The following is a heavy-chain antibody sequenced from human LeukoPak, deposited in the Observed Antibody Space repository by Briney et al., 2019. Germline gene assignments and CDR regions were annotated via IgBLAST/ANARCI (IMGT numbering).Heavy chain of an antibody. D-gene: IGHD6-19*01. J-gene: IGHJ6*02. CDR1: GGSISSSSYY. CDR3: ASGAVGFPAVAGTYYGMDV. Sequence: SETLSLTCTVSGGSISSSSYYWGWIRQPPGKGLEWIGSIYYSGSTYYNPSLKSRVTISVDTSKNQFSLKLSSVTAADTAVYYCASGAVGFPAVAGTYYGMDVWGQGTTVTVSS. CDR2: IYYSGST. V-gene: IGHV4-39*07.